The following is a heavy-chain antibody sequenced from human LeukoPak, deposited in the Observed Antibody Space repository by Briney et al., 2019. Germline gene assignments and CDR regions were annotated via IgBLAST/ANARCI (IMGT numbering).Heavy chain of an antibody. CDR1: GFTFSSYA. CDR2: ISGGGAGT. J-gene: IGHJ4*02. V-gene: IGHV3-23*01. D-gene: IGHD1-14*01. CDR3: AKDFVRYNIQFDY. Sequence: GGSLRLSCAASGFTFSSYAMSWVRQAPGKGLEWVSAISGGGAGTYYADSVRGRFTISRDNSKNTLYLQMDSLRAEDTALYYCAKDFVRYNIQFDYWGQGALVTVSS.